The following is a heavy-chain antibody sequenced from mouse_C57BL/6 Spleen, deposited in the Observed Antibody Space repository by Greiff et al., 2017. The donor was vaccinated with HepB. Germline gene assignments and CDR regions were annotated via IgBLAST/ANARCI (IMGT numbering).Heavy chain of an antibody. D-gene: IGHD4-1*01. CDR1: GYTFTSYW. Sequence: VQLQQPGAELVKPGASVKLSCKASGYTFTSYWMHWVKQRPGRGLEWIGRIDPNSGGTKYNEKFKSKATLTVDKPSSTAYMQLSSLTSEDSAVYNCAREGLTGTWYFDVWGTGTTVTVSS. J-gene: IGHJ1*03. CDR3: AREGLTGTWYFDV. V-gene: IGHV1-72*01. CDR2: IDPNSGGT.